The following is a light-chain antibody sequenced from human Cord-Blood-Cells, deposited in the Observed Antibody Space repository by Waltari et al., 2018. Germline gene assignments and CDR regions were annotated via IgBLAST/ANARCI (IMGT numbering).Light chain of an antibody. Sequence: QSALTQPASVSGSPGQSITISCPGTSSAVGSYTLVSWYQQHPGKAPKLMIYEGSKRPSGVSNRFSGSKSGNTASLTISGLQAEDEADYYCCSYAGSSTVFGGGTKLTVL. J-gene: IGLJ3*02. CDR3: CSYAGSSTV. CDR1: SSAVGSYTL. V-gene: IGLV2-23*01. CDR2: EGS.